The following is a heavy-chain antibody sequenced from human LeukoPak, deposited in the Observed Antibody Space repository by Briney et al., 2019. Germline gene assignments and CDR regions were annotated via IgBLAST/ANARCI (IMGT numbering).Heavy chain of an antibody. D-gene: IGHD1-14*01. J-gene: IGHJ5*02. V-gene: IGHV1-2*02. Sequence: ASVKVSCKASGYTFTGYYMHWVRQAPGQGLEWMGWINLNSGGTNYAQKFQGRVTMTRDTSISTAYMELSRLRSDDTAVYYCARVRRSRWDPTQNHEGWFDTWGQGTLVTVSS. CDR1: GYTFTGYY. CDR2: INLNSGGT. CDR3: ARVRRSRWDPTQNHEGWFDT.